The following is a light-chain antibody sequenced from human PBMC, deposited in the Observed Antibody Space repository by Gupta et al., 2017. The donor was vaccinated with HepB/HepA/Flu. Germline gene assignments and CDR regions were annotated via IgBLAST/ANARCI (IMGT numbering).Light chain of an antibody. V-gene: IGKV1-39*01. CDR3: QQSYSIPFT. J-gene: IGKJ3*01. CDR2: AAS. CDR1: QSVSSF. Sequence: DIQMTTSPSSLSPSVGDRVTITCRASQSVSSFLNWFQQKPGRAPKLLIYAASSLQSGVPSRFSGSGSGTDFTLTINSLQPEDFATYYCQQSYSIPFTFGPGTKVEIK.